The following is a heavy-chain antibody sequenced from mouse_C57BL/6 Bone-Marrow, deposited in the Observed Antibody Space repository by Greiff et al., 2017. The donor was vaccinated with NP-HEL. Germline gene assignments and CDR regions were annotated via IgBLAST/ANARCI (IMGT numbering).Heavy chain of an antibody. CDR1: GFSFNTYA. J-gene: IGHJ2*01. Sequence: EVQLVESGGGLVQPKGSLKLSCAASGFSFNTYAMNWVRQAPGKGLEWVARIRSKSNNYATYYADSVKDRFTISRDDSESMLYLQMNNLKTEDTAMYYCVRQPTGQYYFDYWGQGTTLTVSS. D-gene: IGHD4-1*02. V-gene: IGHV10-1*01. CDR3: VRQPTGQYYFDY. CDR2: IRSKSNNYAT.